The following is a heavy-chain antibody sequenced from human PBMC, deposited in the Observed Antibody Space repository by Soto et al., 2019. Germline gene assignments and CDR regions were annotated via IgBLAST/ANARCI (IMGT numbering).Heavy chain of an antibody. Sequence: QPWGSLRLSCAASGFTFSSYAMSWVRQSPCKGLEWVSAISGSGGSTYYADSVKGRFTISRDNSKNTLYLQMNSLRAEDTAVYYCAKGVGGPYSSGWPFDYWGQGTLVTVSS. J-gene: IGHJ4*02. V-gene: IGHV3-23*01. CDR2: ISGSGGST. D-gene: IGHD6-19*01. CDR3: AKGVGGPYSSGWPFDY. CDR1: GFTFSSYA.